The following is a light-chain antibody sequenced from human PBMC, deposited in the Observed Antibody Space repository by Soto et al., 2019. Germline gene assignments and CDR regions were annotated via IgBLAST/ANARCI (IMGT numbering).Light chain of an antibody. Sequence: EIVLTQSPGTLSLSPGERATLSCRASQSVSSNYLAWYQQKPGQAPRLLIYGASSRATGIPDRFSGSGSGTDFTITISRVEPEDFAVYYCQQYGSSLITFGQGTRLEMK. CDR1: QSVSSNY. J-gene: IGKJ5*01. CDR2: GAS. V-gene: IGKV3-20*01. CDR3: QQYGSSLIT.